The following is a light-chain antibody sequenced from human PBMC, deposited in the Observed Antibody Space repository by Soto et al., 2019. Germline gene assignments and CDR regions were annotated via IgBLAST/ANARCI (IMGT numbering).Light chain of an antibody. V-gene: IGKV1-5*01. Sequence: EIQMTQSPSTLSASVGDRVTITCPASQSISTHLAWYQQKPGKAPEVLIYDASTLESGVPSRFSGSGSGTKFTLTISSLQPDDFDTYYCQQYSSNLYTFGQGTK. CDR3: QQYSSNLYT. CDR2: DAS. J-gene: IGKJ2*01. CDR1: QSISTH.